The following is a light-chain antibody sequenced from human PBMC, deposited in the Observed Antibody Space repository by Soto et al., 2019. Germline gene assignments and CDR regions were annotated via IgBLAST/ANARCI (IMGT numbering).Light chain of an antibody. CDR3: QSYDSSLSGSV. CDR1: SSNIGSNY. Sequence: QSVLTQPPSASGTPGQRVTISCSGSSSNIGSNYVYWYQQLPGTAPKLLIYGNSNRPSGVPDRFSGSKSGTSGSLAITGLQTEDEADYYCQSYDSSLSGSVFGGGTKLTVL. J-gene: IGLJ2*01. V-gene: IGLV1-40*01. CDR2: GNS.